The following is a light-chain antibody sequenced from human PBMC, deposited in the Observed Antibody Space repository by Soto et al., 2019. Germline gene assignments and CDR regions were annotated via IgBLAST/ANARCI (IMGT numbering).Light chain of an antibody. J-gene: IGKJ2*01. V-gene: IGKV3-15*01. CDR3: QQYNDWPQI. CDR1: QSVSSN. Sequence: EIVMTQAPATLSVSPGERATLSCRASQSVSSNLAWYQQKPGQAPRLLLYGASTRATGIPARFSGSGSGTEFTLTISSLQSEDFAVYYCQQYNDWPQIFGQGTNLAIK. CDR2: GAS.